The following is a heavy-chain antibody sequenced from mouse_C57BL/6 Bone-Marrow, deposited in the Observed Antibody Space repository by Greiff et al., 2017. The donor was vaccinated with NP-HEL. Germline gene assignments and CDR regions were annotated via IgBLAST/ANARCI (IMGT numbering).Heavy chain of an antibody. V-gene: IGHV14-4*01. Sequence: VQLKQSGAELVRPGASVKLSCTASGFNIKDDYMHWVKQRPEQGLEWIGWIDPENGDTEYASKFQGKATITADTSSNTAYLQLSSLTSEDTAGYYCTTWGGLRGDYWGQGTTLTGSS. CDR3: TTWGGLRGDY. J-gene: IGHJ2*01. CDR1: GFNIKDDY. D-gene: IGHD2-4*01. CDR2: IDPENGDT.